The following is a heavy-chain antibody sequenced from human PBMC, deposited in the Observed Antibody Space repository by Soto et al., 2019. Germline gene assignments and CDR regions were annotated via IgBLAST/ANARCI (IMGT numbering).Heavy chain of an antibody. CDR1: GYTFTSYA. J-gene: IGHJ4*02. CDR3: ARDRRTTVTPYYFDY. D-gene: IGHD4-17*01. V-gene: IGHV1-3*01. Sequence: QVQLVQSGAEVKKPGASVKVSCKASGYTFTSYAMHWVRQAPGQRLEWMGWINAGNGNTKYSQKFQGRVTITRDTSASTAYMELSSLRSEDTAVYYCARDRRTTVTPYYFDYWGQGTLVTVSS. CDR2: INAGNGNT.